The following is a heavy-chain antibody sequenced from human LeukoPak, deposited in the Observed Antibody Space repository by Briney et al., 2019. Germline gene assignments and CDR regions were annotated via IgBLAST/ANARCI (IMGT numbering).Heavy chain of an antibody. CDR2: ISYDGSNK. V-gene: IGHV3-30*04. J-gene: IGHJ3*02. Sequence: GGPLRLSCAASGFTFSSYAMHWVRQAPGKGLEWVAVISYDGSNKYYADSVKGRFTISRDNSKNTLYLQMNSLRAEDTAVYYCAREGYYDLPHDAFDIWGQGTMVTVSS. CDR3: AREGYYDLPHDAFDI. D-gene: IGHD3/OR15-3a*01. CDR1: GFTFSSYA.